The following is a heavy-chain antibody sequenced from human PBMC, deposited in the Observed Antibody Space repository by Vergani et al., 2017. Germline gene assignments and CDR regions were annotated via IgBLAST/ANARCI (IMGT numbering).Heavy chain of an antibody. D-gene: IGHD2-2*02. CDR1: GFTFSSYS. J-gene: IGHJ6*03. CDR3: ARVEGYCSSTSCYIWYYYYYYMDV. V-gene: IGHV3-21*01. Sequence: EVQLVESGGGLVKPGGSLRLSCAASGFTFSSYSMNWVRQAPGKGLEWVSSISSSSSYIYYADSVKGRFTISRDNAKNSLYLQMNSLRAEDTAVYYCARVEGYCSSTSCYIWYYYYYYMDVWGKGTTVTVSS. CDR2: ISSSSSYI.